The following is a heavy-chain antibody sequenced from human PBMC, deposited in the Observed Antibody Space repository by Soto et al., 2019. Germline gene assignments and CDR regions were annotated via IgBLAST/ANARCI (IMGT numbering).Heavy chain of an antibody. Sequence: EVQLVESGGGLVQPGGSLRLSCAASGFTFSSYSMNWVRQAPGKGLEWVSYISSSSSTIYYADSVKGRFTISRDNAKNSLYLPMNRLREEDTAVYYCAGDWGFLETTNWFDPWGQGTLVTVSS. CDR2: ISSSSSTI. D-gene: IGHD3-3*01. CDR1: GFTFSSYS. V-gene: IGHV3-48*02. CDR3: AGDWGFLETTNWFDP. J-gene: IGHJ5*02.